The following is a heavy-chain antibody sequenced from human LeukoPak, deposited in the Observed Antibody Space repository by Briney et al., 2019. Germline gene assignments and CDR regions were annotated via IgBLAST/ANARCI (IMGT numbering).Heavy chain of an antibody. V-gene: IGHV3-74*01. J-gene: IGHJ3*01. CDR3: VREGYYGLLLESGHVSFDA. CDR1: GFTCSDYW. D-gene: IGHD3-3*01. CDR2: VGRDVNRT. Sequence: GGSLRLSCAASGFTCSDYWMHWVRQVPGKGLAWVSHVGRDVNRTHYADSVKGRFITSRDDAKNTMYLQMNSLTVEDTAVYFCVREGYYGLLLESGHVSFDAWGKGTMVTVS.